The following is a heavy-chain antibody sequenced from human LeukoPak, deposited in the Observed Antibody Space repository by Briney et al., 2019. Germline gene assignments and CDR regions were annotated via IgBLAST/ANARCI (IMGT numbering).Heavy chain of an antibody. CDR1: GFTFSSCS. V-gene: IGHV3-21*01. D-gene: IGHD3-16*02. J-gene: IGHJ4*02. Sequence: GGSLRLSCAASGFTFSSCSMNWVRQAPGKGLEWVSSISSSSSYIYYADSVKGRFTISRDNAKNSLYLQMNSLRAEDTAVYYCARGGYWSGGVIVTYKLDYWGQGTLVTVSS. CDR3: ARGGYWSGGVIVTYKLDY. CDR2: ISSSSSYI.